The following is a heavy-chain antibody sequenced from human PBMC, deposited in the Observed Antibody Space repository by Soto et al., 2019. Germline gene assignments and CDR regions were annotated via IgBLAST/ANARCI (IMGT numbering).Heavy chain of an antibody. V-gene: IGHV4-59*01. CDR1: GGSIGSYY. CDR3: ARELFGRSVWFDP. Sequence: QVQLQESGPGLVKPSETLSLTCTVSGGSIGSYYWSWIRQPPGKGLEWIGYIYYSGSTNYNPSLKSRVTISVDTSKNQFSLKLSTVTAADTAVYYCARELFGRSVWFDPWGHGTLVTVSS. J-gene: IGHJ5*02. CDR2: IYYSGST. D-gene: IGHD3-10*01.